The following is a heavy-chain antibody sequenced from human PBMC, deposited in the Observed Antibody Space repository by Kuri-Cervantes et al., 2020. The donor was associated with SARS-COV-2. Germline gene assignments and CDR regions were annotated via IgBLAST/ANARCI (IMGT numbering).Heavy chain of an antibody. CDR1: GFTFSNAW. D-gene: IGHD6-13*01. CDR3: ARDGWGSSIDY. V-gene: IGHV3-21*01. J-gene: IGHJ4*02. Sequence: GESLKISCAASGFTFSNAWMSWVRQAPGKGLEWVSSISSSSSYIYYADSVKGRFTISRDNAKNSLYLQMNSLRAEDTAVYYCARDGWGSSIDYWGQGTLVTVSS. CDR2: ISSSSSYI.